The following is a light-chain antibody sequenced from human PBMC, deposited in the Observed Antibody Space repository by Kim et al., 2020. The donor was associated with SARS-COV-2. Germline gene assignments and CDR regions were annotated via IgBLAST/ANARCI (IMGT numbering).Light chain of an antibody. J-gene: IGKJ1*01. CDR2: KAS. CDR3: QQYNTYWT. Sequence: SACIGDRVTITCRASQSISNWLAWYQQKPGKAPKLLIYKASVLQSGVPSRFSGSESGTEFTITISSLQPDDFATYYCQQYNTYWTFGQGTKVDIK. V-gene: IGKV1-5*03. CDR1: QSISNW.